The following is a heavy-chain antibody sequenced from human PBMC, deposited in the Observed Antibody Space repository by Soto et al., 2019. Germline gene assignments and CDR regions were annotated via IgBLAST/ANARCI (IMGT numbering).Heavy chain of an antibody. D-gene: IGHD6-13*01. CDR3: AKDNLVGSSPALDAFYI. Sequence: GGSLRLSCAASGFTFDDYAMHWVRQAPGKGLEWVSGISWNSGSIGYADSVKGRFTISRDNAKNSLYLQMNSLRAEDTALYYCAKDNLVGSSPALDAFYIWGQGTMVTVPS. J-gene: IGHJ3*02. CDR1: GFTFDDYA. V-gene: IGHV3-9*01. CDR2: ISWNSGSI.